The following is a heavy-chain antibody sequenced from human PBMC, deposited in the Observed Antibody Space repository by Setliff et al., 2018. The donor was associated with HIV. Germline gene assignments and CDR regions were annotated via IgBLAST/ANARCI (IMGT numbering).Heavy chain of an antibody. Sequence: NPSETLSLTCTVSGGSINSGTYYWGWIRQPPGKGLEWIGSIYYSGSTYYNPSLKSRVTISIDTSKNQFSLKLSSVTAADTAVYYCARGGRSLAAQTWFDPWGQGTLVTVSS. CDR2: IYYSGST. D-gene: IGHD6-6*01. V-gene: IGHV4-39*01. CDR1: GGSINSGTYY. J-gene: IGHJ5*02. CDR3: ARGGRSLAAQTWFDP.